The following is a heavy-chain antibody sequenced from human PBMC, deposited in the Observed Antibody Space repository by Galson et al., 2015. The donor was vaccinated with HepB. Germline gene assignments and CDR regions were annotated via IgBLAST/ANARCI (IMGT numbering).Heavy chain of an antibody. CDR1: GYSFSSYW. V-gene: IGHV5-51*01. CDR3: ARVYCDGDCYSLNYLDY. Sequence: QSGAEVKKPGDSLKISCKASGYSFSSYWIAWVRQMPGKGLEWMGIIYPGDSDSRYSPSFQGQVTISGDKSITTAYLQWRSLKASDTGIYYCARVYCDGDCYSLNYLDYWGQGTLVTVSS. CDR2: IYPGDSDS. J-gene: IGHJ4*02. D-gene: IGHD2-21*02.